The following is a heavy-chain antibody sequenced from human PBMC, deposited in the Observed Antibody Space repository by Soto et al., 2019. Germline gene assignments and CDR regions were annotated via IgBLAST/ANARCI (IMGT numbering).Heavy chain of an antibody. V-gene: IGHV4-39*01. CDR1: GGSISSSSYY. CDR3: ARSRWGSYRYYYYGMDV. J-gene: IGHJ6*02. Sequence: SETLSLTCTVSGGSISSSSYYWGWIRQPPGKGLEWIGSIYYSGSTYYNPSLKSRVTISVDTSKNQFSLKLSSVTAADTAVYYCARSRWGSYRYYYYGMDVWGQGTTVTVSS. D-gene: IGHD1-26*01. CDR2: IYYSGST.